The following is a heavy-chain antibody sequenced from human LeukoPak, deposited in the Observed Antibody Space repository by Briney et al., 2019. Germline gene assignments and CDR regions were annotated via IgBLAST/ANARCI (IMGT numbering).Heavy chain of an antibody. J-gene: IGHJ4*02. V-gene: IGHV4-31*03. Sequence: SETLSLTCTVSGGSISSGGYYWSWIRQHPGKGLEWIGYIYYSGSTYYNPSLKSRVTISVDTSKNQFSLKLSSVTAADTAVYYCARSNRDTAMVNFDYWGQGTLVTVSS. CDR2: IYYSGST. D-gene: IGHD5-18*01. CDR3: ARSNRDTAMVNFDY. CDR1: GGSISSGGYY.